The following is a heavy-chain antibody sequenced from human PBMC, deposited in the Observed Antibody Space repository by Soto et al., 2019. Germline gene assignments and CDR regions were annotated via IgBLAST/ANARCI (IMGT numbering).Heavy chain of an antibody. CDR3: ARVGTFSYYDFWSGSLNWFDP. V-gene: IGHV1-18*01. CDR2: ISAYNGNT. Sequence: ASVKVSCKASGYTFTSYGISWVRQAPGQGLEWMGWISAYNGNTNYAQKLQGRVTMTTDTSTSTAYMEPRSLRSDDTAVYYCARVGTFSYYDFWSGSLNWFDPWGQGTLVTVSS. CDR1: GYTFTSYG. D-gene: IGHD3-3*01. J-gene: IGHJ5*02.